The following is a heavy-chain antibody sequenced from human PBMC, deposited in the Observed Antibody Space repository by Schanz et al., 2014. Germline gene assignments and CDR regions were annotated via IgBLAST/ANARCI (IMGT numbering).Heavy chain of an antibody. D-gene: IGHD5-12*01. V-gene: IGHV3-21*01. CDR2: ISSSSSYI. Sequence: EVQLLESGGGLVKPGGSLRLSCAASGFTFSSYSMNWVRQAPGKGLEWVSSISSSSSYIYYADSVEGRFTISRDNSRNTLYLQMNSLRTEDTAVYYCASPSGYSDYGTYFDFWGQGTLVTVSS. J-gene: IGHJ4*02. CDR1: GFTFSSYS. CDR3: ASPSGYSDYGTYFDF.